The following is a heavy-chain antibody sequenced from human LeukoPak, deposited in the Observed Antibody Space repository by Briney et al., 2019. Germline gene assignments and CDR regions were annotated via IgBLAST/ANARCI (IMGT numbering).Heavy chain of an antibody. Sequence: GSLRLSCAASGFTFSPYAMSWVRQAPGKGLEWVSAISGSGGSTYYADSVKGRFTISRDNSRSTVDLQMNSLRVEDTGIYYCARDEIPSGTWGQGTMVIVSS. J-gene: IGHJ3*01. V-gene: IGHV3-23*01. CDR2: ISGSGGST. D-gene: IGHD6-25*01. CDR3: ARDEIPSGT. CDR1: GFTFSPYA.